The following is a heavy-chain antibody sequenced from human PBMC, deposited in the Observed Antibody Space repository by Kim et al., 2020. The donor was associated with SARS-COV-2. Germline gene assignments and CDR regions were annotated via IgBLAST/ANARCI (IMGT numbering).Heavy chain of an antibody. V-gene: IGHV1-24*01. CDR3: ATVTRSSSWLDY. Sequence: IDAQKFQGRVTLTEDTSTDTAYMELSSLRSEDTAVYYCATVTRSSSWLDYWGQGTLVTVSS. J-gene: IGHJ4*02. D-gene: IGHD6-13*01.